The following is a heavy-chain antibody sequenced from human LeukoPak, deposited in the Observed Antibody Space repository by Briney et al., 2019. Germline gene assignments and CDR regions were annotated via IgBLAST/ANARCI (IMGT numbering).Heavy chain of an antibody. CDR2: ISDSGST. CDR3: ARVFRGAVTSNWFDP. Sequence: KPSETLSLTCTVSGGSINGYFWTWIRQPPGKGLEWIGYISDSGSTNYNPSLKSRVTLSVDSSNTEFSLRLNSVTAADTAVYYCARVFRGAVTSNWFDPWGQGTPVTVSS. V-gene: IGHV4-59*01. J-gene: IGHJ5*02. D-gene: IGHD4-17*01. CDR1: GGSINGYF.